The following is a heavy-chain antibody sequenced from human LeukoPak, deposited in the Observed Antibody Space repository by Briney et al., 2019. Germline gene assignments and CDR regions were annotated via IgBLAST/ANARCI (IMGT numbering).Heavy chain of an antibody. V-gene: IGHV4-39*01. CDR1: GGSITNIGYY. D-gene: IGHD3-22*01. CDR2: IYYSGST. J-gene: IGHJ4*02. CDR3: AKTYYYDPFDF. Sequence: SETLSLTCNVSGGSITNIGYYWGWIRQPPGKGLEWIGNIYYSGSTYYNPSLKSRVTISVDTSKNRFSLKLSSVTAADTAVYYCAKTYYYDPFDFWGQGTLVTVSS.